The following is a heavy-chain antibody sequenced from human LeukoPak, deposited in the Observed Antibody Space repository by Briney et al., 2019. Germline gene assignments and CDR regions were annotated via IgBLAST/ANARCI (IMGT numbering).Heavy chain of an antibody. CDR1: GFTFSSYA. Sequence: GGSLRLSCAAFGFTFSSYAMSWVRQAPGKGLEWVSAISGSGGSTYYADSVKVRFTISRDNSKNTLYLQMNSLRAEDTPVCYCAKAPYYDFWSGYGGRFDYWGQGTLVTVSS. V-gene: IGHV3-23*01. J-gene: IGHJ4*02. CDR3: AKAPYYDFWSGYGGRFDY. D-gene: IGHD3-3*01. CDR2: ISGSGGST.